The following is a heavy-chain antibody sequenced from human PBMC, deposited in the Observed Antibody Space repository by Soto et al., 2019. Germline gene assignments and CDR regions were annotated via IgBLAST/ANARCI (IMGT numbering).Heavy chain of an antibody. J-gene: IGHJ6*02. Sequence: SETLSLTCKVSGGTITSSYWSWIRRPPGKGLEWIAYIYDTGISGYTPSTSYNPSLKRRVTMSVDTSKSQFSLKLTSVTAAAAAVYYCARGEGAFFYYGLDVWGQGITVTVSS. CDR2: IYDTGISGYTPST. V-gene: IGHV4-59*01. CDR1: GGTITSSY. CDR3: ARGEGAFFYYGLDV.